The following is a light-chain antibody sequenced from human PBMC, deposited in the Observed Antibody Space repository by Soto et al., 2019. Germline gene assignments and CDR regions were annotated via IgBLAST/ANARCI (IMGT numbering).Light chain of an antibody. Sequence: DIVLTQTPIFLSVTPGQPASISCRSTQSLLHSDGRTYFYWFLQKAGQPPQLLIYEVSNRFSGVSDRLSASESGTGFALKIMRVEDDDVGLDYVLQSLKLPYTFGQGNKLEIK. CDR3: LQSLKLPYT. V-gene: IGKV2D-29*01. CDR1: QSLLHSDGRTY. CDR2: EVS. J-gene: IGKJ2*01.